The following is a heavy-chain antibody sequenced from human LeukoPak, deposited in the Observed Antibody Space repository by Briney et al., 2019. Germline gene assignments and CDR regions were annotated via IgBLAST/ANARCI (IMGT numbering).Heavy chain of an antibody. CDR3: TRRDCDDTSCYDY. CDR1: GFTVSSNY. V-gene: IGHV3-53*01. CDR2: IYSGGST. J-gene: IGHJ4*02. D-gene: IGHD2-2*01. Sequence: GGSLRLSCAASGFTVSSNYMSWVRQAPGKGLEWVSVIYSGGSTYYADSVKGRFTISRDNSKNTLYLQMNSLRAEDTAVYYCTRRDCDDTSCYDYWGQGTLVTVSS.